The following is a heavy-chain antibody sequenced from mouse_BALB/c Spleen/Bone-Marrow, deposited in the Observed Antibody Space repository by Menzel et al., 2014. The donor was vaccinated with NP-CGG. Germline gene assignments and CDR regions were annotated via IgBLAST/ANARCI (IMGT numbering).Heavy chain of an antibody. CDR2: ISSGSSII. Sequence: DVKLQESGGGLVQPGGSRKLSCAASGFTFXSFGMHWVRQAPEKGLEWVAYISSGSSIIYYADTVKGRLTISRDDPKNTLFLQMTSLRSEDTAMYYCTRGGNWDDFDYWGQGTTLTVSS. CDR1: GFTFXSFG. V-gene: IGHV5-17*02. J-gene: IGHJ2*01. D-gene: IGHD4-1*01. CDR3: TRGGNWDDFDY.